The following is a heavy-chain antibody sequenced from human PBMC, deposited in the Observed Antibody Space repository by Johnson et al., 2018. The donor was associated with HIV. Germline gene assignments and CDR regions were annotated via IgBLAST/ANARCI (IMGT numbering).Heavy chain of an antibody. CDR1: GFTFSSHW. CDR2: IKQDGSEK. D-gene: IGHD4-17*01. CDR3: AREFLYGDYQDAFDI. V-gene: IGHV3-7*01. J-gene: IGHJ3*02. Sequence: VQLVESGGGLVQPGGSLRLSCVASGFTFSSHWMTWVRQAPGKGLEWVAYIKQDGSEKYYVDSVKGRFTISRDNAKNSLYLQMNSLRAEDTAVYYCAREFLYGDYQDAFDIWGQGTMVTVSS.